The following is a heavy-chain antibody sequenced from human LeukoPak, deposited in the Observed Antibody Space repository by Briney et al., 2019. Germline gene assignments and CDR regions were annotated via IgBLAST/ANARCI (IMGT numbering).Heavy chain of an antibody. D-gene: IGHD1-26*01. CDR3: AKYGIVGATAPPHFDY. Sequence: GESLRLSCAASGFTFSSYAMSWVRQAPGKGLEWVSAISGSGGSTYYADSVKGRFTISRDNSKNTLYLQMNSLRAEDTAVYYCAKYGIVGATAPPHFDYWGQGTLVTVSS. CDR2: ISGSGGST. V-gene: IGHV3-23*01. CDR1: GFTFSSYA. J-gene: IGHJ4*02.